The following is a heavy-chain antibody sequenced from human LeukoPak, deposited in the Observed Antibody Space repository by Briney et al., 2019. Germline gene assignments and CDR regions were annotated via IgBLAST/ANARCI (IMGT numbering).Heavy chain of an antibody. V-gene: IGHV1-18*01. CDR1: GYTFTSYG. CDR2: ISAYNGNT. Sequence: ASVKVSCKTSGYTFTSYGIIWVRQAPGQGLGWMGWISAYNGNTNYAQKLQGRVTMTTDTSTSTAYMELRSLRSDDTAVYYCARDMGFEWEPPDGDAFDIWGQGTMVTVSS. J-gene: IGHJ3*02. D-gene: IGHD1-26*01. CDR3: ARDMGFEWEPPDGDAFDI.